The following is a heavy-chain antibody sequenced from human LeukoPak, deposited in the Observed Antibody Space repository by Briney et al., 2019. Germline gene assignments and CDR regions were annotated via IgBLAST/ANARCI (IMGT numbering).Heavy chain of an antibody. D-gene: IGHD3-10*01. CDR1: GFTFSSYD. CDR3: ARGVRRPGSGSYSIRYFDY. CDR2: IGTAGDT. Sequence: GGSLRLSCAASGFTFSSYDMHWVRQVTGEGQEWVSSIGTAGDTYFPGSVKGRFTISRENAKNSLYLQMNSLRAGDTAVYYCARGVRRPGSGSYSIRYFDYWGQGTLVTVSS. V-gene: IGHV3-13*01. J-gene: IGHJ4*02.